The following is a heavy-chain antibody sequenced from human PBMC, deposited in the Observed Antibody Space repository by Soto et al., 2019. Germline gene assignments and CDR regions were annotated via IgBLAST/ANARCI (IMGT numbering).Heavy chain of an antibody. J-gene: IGHJ1*01. D-gene: IGHD2-15*01. Sequence: GGSLRLSCVASGFTFSDYAMTWVRQAPGKGLEWVSVISTTGATTYYADSVRGRFTISRDNSKNTLNLQMNDLRVEDTAVIYCAKGRKSTEKDIAVMLAAASSIQHWGQGTLVTVSS. CDR1: GFTFSDYA. CDR2: ISTTGATT. CDR3: AKGRKSTEKDIAVMLAAASSIQH. V-gene: IGHV3-23*01.